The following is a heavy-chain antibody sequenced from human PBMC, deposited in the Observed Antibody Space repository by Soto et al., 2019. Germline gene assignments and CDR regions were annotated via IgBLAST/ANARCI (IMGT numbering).Heavy chain of an antibody. CDR1: GFTFSTYG. V-gene: IGHV3-30*18. Sequence: VQTGGSLRLSCAASGFTFSTYGMHWVRQAPGKGLEWVAVISYDGSNKYYADSVKGRFTISRDNSKNTLYLQMNSLRAEDTAVYYCAKVRWGYSYGPPPGYYYYDMDVWGQGTTVTVSS. CDR2: ISYDGSNK. D-gene: IGHD5-18*01. CDR3: AKVRWGYSYGPPPGYYYYDMDV. J-gene: IGHJ6*02.